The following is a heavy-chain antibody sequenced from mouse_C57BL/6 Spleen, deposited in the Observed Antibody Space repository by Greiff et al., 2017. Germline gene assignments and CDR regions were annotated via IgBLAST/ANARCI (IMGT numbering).Heavy chain of an antibody. CDR3: AKSDYYCYAMDY. J-gene: IGHJ4*01. D-gene: IGHD2-4*01. V-gene: IGHV1-64*01. CDR2: IHPNSGST. CDR1: GYTFTSYW. Sequence: QVQLQQSGAELVKPGASVKLSCKASGYTFTSYWMHWVKQRPGQGLEWIGMIHPNSGSTNYNEKFKSKTTLTVDKSASTAYMQLSSLTSEDSAVYYSAKSDYYCYAMDYWGQGTSLTVSS.